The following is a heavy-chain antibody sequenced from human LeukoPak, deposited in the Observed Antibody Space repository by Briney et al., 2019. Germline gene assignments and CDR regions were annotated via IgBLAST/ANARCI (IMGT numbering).Heavy chain of an antibody. CDR3: ARGGYSYGYIDY. V-gene: IGHV4-34*01. CDR1: GGSFSGYY. Sequence: SETLSLTCAVYGGSFSGYYWSWIRQPPGKGLEWIGEINHSGSTNYNPPLKSRVTISVDTSKNQFSLKLSSVTAADTAVYYCARGGYSYGYIDYWGQGTLVTVSS. CDR2: INHSGST. D-gene: IGHD5-18*01. J-gene: IGHJ4*02.